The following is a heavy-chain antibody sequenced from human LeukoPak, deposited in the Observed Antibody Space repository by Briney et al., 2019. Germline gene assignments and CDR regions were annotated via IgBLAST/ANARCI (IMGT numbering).Heavy chain of an antibody. V-gene: IGHV4-4*07. J-gene: IGHJ5*02. CDR1: GGSISSYY. CDR3: ARDYSSSWYGDGPYWFDP. Sequence: SETLSLTCTVSGGSISSYYWSWIRQPAGKGLEWIGRIYTSGSTNYYPSLKSRVTMSVDTSKNQFSLKLSSVTAADTAVYYCARDYSSSWYGDGPYWFDPWGQGTLVTVSS. D-gene: IGHD6-13*01. CDR2: IYTSGST.